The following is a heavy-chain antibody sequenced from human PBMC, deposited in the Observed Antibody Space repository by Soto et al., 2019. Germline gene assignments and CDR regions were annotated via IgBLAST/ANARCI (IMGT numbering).Heavy chain of an antibody. CDR2: ISGSGGST. CDR3: AKLPAAQSYFDF. Sequence: EVQLLDSGGGLVQPGGSLRLSCAASGFTFITYAMSWVRQAPGKGLEWVSIISGSGGSTYYPDSVKGRITISRDNSKNKLYLQMNSLRADDTAVYYCAKLPAAQSYFDFWGQGTLVTVSS. CDR1: GFTFITYA. D-gene: IGHD2-2*01. J-gene: IGHJ4*02. V-gene: IGHV3-23*01.